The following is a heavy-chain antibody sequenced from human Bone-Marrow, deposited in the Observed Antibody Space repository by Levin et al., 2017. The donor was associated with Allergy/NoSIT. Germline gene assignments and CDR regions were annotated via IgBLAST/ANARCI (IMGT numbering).Heavy chain of an antibody. Sequence: LGESLKISCAASGFTFTSYAMAWVRQAPGKGLEWVASITGSAATTYYADSVKGRFTISKDNPKNALVLQMNNLRPEDTADYYCTKDRRFTVTADFDNWGHGTRVTVSS. CDR3: TKDRRFTVTADFDN. J-gene: IGHJ4*01. D-gene: IGHD2-21*02. V-gene: IGHV3-23*01. CDR1: GFTFTSYA. CDR2: ITGSAATT.